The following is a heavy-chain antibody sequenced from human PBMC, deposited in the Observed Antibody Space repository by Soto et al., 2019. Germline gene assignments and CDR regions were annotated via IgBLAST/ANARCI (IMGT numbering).Heavy chain of an antibody. CDR1: GFSLSTSGMC. CDR2: IDWDDDK. J-gene: IGHJ3*02. CDR3: ARIRSYYDSSGPMGAHNAFDI. D-gene: IGHD3-22*01. V-gene: IGHV2-70*01. Sequence: SGPTLVNPTQTLTLTCTFSGFSLSTSGMCVSWIRQPPGKALEWLALIDWDDDKYYSTSLKTRLTISKDTSKNQVVLTMTNMDPVDTATYYCARIRSYYDSSGPMGAHNAFDIWGQGTMVTVSS.